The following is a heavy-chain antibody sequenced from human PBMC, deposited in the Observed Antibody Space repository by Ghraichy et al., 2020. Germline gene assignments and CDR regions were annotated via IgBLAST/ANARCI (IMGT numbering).Heavy chain of an antibody. CDR3: ARVHGGCSGSSCYCDP. CDR1: GDSISTNNW. Sequence: SETLSLTCTVSGDSISTNNWWTWVRQSPEKGLEWIGEIHHTVGTNYNPSLRSRVTISVATSQNQFYLTLTSVSAADTAIYYCARVHGGCSGSSCYCDPWGQGARVTVSS. D-gene: IGHD2-15*01. V-gene: IGHV4-4*02. J-gene: IGHJ5*02. CDR2: IHHTVGT.